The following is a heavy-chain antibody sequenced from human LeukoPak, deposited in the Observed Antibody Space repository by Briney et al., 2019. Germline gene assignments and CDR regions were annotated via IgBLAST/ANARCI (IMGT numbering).Heavy chain of an antibody. CDR1: GGSISSYY. V-gene: IGHV4-4*07. CDR3: AREGLDLWSGYLQD. J-gene: IGHJ4*02. D-gene: IGHD3-3*01. CDR2: INAKGDV. Sequence: SETLSLTCNDSGGSISSYYWTWVRQPAGSGLEWIGRINAKGDVNYNPSLKGRVTMSVDTSKNQFSLKMTSLTAPDTAVYFCAREGLDLWSGYLQDWGRGTLVTVSS.